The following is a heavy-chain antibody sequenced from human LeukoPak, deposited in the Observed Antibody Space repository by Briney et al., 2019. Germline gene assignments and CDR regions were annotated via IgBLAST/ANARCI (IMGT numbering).Heavy chain of an antibody. V-gene: IGHV4-4*07. CDR3: ARGDAVATITDY. Sequence: AETLSLTCTVSGRSINIYYWSWIRHPAGKGLEWIGRIYSSGSANYNPSPKSRVTMSVDTSKNQFFLKLSSVAAADTAVYFCARGDAVATITDYWGQGTLVTVSS. J-gene: IGHJ4*02. CDR2: IYSSGSA. D-gene: IGHD5-12*01. CDR1: GRSINIYY.